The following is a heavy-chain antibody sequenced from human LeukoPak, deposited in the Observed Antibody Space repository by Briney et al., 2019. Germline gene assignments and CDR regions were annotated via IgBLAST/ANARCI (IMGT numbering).Heavy chain of an antibody. CDR1: GFPFSSYA. CDR3: VNPSSLCCPH. J-gene: IGHJ4*02. D-gene: IGHD2-15*01. V-gene: IGHV3-23*01. CDR2: ISASGDST. Sequence: PGGSLRLSCEVSGFPFSSYAMSWVRQAPGKGLEWVSSISASGDSTSYPDSVKGRFTISRDNSKNTLFMEMSSLRAEDTAVYHCVNPSSLCCPHWGQGTLVTVSS.